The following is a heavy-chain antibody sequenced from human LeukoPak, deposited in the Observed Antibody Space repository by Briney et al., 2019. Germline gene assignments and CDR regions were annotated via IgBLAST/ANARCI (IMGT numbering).Heavy chain of an antibody. D-gene: IGHD3-10*01. J-gene: IGHJ5*02. CDR1: GYTFTGYY. V-gene: IGHV1-18*04. CDR2: INAYNGNT. Sequence: ASVKVSCKASGYTFTGYYMHWVRQAPGQGLEWMGWINAYNGNTNYAQKLQGRVTMTTDTSTSTAYMEPRSLRSDDTAVYYCARVWHYGSGSVRYWFDPWGQGTLVTVSS. CDR3: ARVWHYGSGSVRYWFDP.